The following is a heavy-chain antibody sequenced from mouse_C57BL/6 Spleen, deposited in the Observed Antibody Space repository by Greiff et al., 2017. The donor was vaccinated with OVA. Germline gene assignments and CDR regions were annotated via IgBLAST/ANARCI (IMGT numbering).Heavy chain of an antibody. D-gene: IGHD4-1*01. V-gene: IGHV5-16*01. J-gene: IGHJ3*01. CDR1: GFTFSDYY. Sequence: EVQRVESEGGLVQPGSSMKLSCTASGFTFSDYYMAWVRQVPEKGLEWVANINYDGSSTYYLDSLKSRFIISRDNAKNILYLQMSSLKSEDTATYYCARDETGGAWFAYWGQGTLVTVSA. CDR2: INYDGSST. CDR3: ARDETGGAWFAY.